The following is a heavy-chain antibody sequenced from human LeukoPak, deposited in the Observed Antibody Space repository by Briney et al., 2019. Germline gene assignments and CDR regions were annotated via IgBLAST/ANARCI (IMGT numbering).Heavy chain of an antibody. CDR2: INWNGGST. Sequence: GGSLRLSCAASGFTFDDYDMSWVRQAPGKGLEWVSHINWNGGSTGYADSVKGRFTISRDNAKNSLYLQVNSLRAEDTAFYYCARERRYDSRAYYSDYWGQGTLVTVSS. J-gene: IGHJ4*02. CDR1: GFTFDDYD. D-gene: IGHD3-22*01. CDR3: ARERRYDSRAYYSDY. V-gene: IGHV3-20*04.